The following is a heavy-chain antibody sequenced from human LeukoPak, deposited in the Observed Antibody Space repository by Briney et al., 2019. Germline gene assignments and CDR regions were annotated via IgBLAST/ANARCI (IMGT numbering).Heavy chain of an antibody. CDR3: ASLVSGAIEGWGVQH. V-gene: IGHV4-39*01. Sequence: LETLSLTCTVSGGSISSSGYFWGWIRQPPGKGLEWIGSIYYSGSTYYNPSLKSRVTISVDTSKNQFSLKLSSVTAADTAVYYCASLVSGAIEGWGVQHWGQGTLVIVSS. D-gene: IGHD1-1*01. CDR2: IYYSGST. CDR1: GGSISSSGYF. J-gene: IGHJ1*01.